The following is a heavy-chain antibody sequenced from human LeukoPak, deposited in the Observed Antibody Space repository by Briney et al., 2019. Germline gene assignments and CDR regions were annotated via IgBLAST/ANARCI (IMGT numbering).Heavy chain of an antibody. Sequence: QPGGSLRLSCAASGFTFNNYWMHWVRKSPGKGLVWVSHINSDGSSTSYADSVKGRFTISRDNAKNTLYLQMNSLRAEDTAVYYCAQERRDGYKDDAFDIWGQGTMVTVSS. D-gene: IGHD5-24*01. CDR2: INSDGSST. CDR1: GFTFNNYW. J-gene: IGHJ3*02. V-gene: IGHV3-74*01. CDR3: AQERRDGYKDDAFDI.